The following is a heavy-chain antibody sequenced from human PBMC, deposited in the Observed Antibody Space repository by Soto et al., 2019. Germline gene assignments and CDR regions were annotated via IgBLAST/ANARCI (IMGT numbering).Heavy chain of an antibody. CDR1: GVSFGRYS. J-gene: IGHJ6*01. CDR3: ASESLDYGPEV. V-gene: IGHV3-30-3*01. CDR2: IPYDGGNR. Sequence: LRLCCAASGVSFGRYSMRSAPQAPGKGLEWVASIPYDGGNRKYADSVKGRFTIPRVNAKDMLYLHMSSRGPDDTALYYCASESLDYGPEVWGQGTSVTVSS.